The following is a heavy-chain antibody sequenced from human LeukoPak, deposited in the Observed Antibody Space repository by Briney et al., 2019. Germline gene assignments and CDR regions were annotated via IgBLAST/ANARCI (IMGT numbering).Heavy chain of an antibody. CDR2: ISGSGSTT. Sequence: GGSLRLSCAASGFILSSYAMSWVRQAPGKGLEWISTISGSGSTTYYGDSVKGRFTISRDSSKNTLNLQMNSLRAEDTAVYYCAKKGSRTIATGGFDCWGQGTLVIVSS. D-gene: IGHD6-13*01. J-gene: IGHJ4*02. CDR3: AKKGSRTIATGGFDC. CDR1: GFILSSYA. V-gene: IGHV3-23*01.